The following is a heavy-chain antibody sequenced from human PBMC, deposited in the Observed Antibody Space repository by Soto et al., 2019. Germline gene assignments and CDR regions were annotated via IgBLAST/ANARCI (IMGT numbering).Heavy chain of an antibody. CDR3: SRDRWYDYGDYGGHYGMDV. CDR1: GGSVSSGSYY. D-gene: IGHD4-17*01. Sequence: PSATLSLTCTVSGGSVSSGSYYWSWIRQPPGKGLEWIGYIYYSGSTNYNPSLKSRVTISVDTSKNQFSLKLSSVTAADTAVYYCSRDRWYDYGDYGGHYGMDVWGQGTTVTVSS. V-gene: IGHV4-61*01. CDR2: IYYSGST. J-gene: IGHJ6*02.